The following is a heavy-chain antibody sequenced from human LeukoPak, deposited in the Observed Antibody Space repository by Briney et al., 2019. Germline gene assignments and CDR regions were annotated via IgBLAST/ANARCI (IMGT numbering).Heavy chain of an antibody. CDR1: GFTFSSYS. D-gene: IGHD3-22*01. CDR3: ARDSTPWYDSISFDY. V-gene: IGHV3-21*01. J-gene: IGHJ4*02. CDR2: ISTSSSYI. Sequence: GGSLRLSCAASGFTFSSYSMNWVRQAPGKGLEWVSFISTSSSYIHYADSVKGRFTISRDNAKNSLYLQMNSLRAEDTAVYYCARDSTPWYDSISFDYWGQGTLVTVSS.